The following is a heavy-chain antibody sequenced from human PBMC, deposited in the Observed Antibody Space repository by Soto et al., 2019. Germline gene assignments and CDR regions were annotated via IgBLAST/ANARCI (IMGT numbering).Heavy chain of an antibody. Sequence: EVQLVESGGGLVQPGGSLRLSCAASGFTFSSYSMNWVRQAPGKGLEWVSYISSSSSTIYYADSVKGRFTISRDNAKNSLYLQRNSLRDEDTAVYYCARDFGDPQRRHVNWGQGTLVTVSS. J-gene: IGHJ4*02. CDR2: ISSSSSTI. CDR3: ARDFGDPQRRHVN. V-gene: IGHV3-48*02. CDR1: GFTFSSYS. D-gene: IGHD3-10*01.